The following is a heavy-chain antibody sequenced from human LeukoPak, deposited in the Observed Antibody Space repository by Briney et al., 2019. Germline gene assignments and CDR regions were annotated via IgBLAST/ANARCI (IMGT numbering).Heavy chain of an antibody. V-gene: IGHV4-59*08. Sequence: SEALSLTCTVSGGSISGYYWSWIRQPPGKRLEWIGYIYDTGATNYNPSLKSRFTISIDTSKNQFSLNLSSVTAADTAVYYCARLPLIATTRGGFDPWGQGTLVTVSS. CDR3: ARLPLIATTRGGFDP. CDR2: IYDTGAT. J-gene: IGHJ5*02. D-gene: IGHD6-13*01. CDR1: GGSISGYY.